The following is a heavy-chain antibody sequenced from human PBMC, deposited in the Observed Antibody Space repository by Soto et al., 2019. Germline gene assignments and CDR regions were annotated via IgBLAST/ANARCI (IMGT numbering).Heavy chain of an antibody. D-gene: IGHD3-22*01. Sequence: QVQLVQSGAEVKKPGSSVKVSCKASGDTFSSYAINWVRQAPGQGLEWMGGIIPMFGTANYAQKFKGRVTITAGESTSTVYLALSSLGSEDTAVYYCARVGPAHYYDSSGYYSPLDYWGQGTLVTVSS. CDR3: ARVGPAHYYDSSGYYSPLDY. CDR1: GDTFSSYA. J-gene: IGHJ4*02. CDR2: IIPMFGTA. V-gene: IGHV1-69*01.